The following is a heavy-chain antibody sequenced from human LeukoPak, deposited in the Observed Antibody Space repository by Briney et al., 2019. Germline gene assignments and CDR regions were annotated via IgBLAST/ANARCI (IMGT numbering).Heavy chain of an antibody. D-gene: IGHD1-26*01. J-gene: IGHJ6*03. CDR1: GGSISSYY. V-gene: IGHV4-59*01. CDR3: ARDSSGSQGLGYYYYYMDV. CDR2: SYYSGST. Sequence: SATLSLTCTVSGGSISSYYWSWIRQPPGKGMEWLGYSYYSGSTNYNPSLKSRVTISVDTSKKQFSLKLSSVTAADTAVYYCARDSSGSQGLGYYYYYMDVWGKGTTATVSS.